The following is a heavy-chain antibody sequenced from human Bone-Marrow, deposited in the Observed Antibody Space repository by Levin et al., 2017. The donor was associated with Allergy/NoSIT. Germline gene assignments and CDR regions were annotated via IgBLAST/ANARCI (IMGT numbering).Heavy chain of an antibody. J-gene: IGHJ4*02. V-gene: IGHV4-59*01. Sequence: ASETLSLTCSVSGGSISSYYWSWIRQPPGKGLEWIGYIYYSGSTNYNPSLKSRVTISVDTSKNQFSLKLSSVTAADTAVYYCARAVRPIAADGDYYFNYWGQGTLVTVSS. CDR1: GGSISSYY. CDR3: ARAVRPIAADGDYYFNY. CDR2: IYYSGST. D-gene: IGHD6-13*01.